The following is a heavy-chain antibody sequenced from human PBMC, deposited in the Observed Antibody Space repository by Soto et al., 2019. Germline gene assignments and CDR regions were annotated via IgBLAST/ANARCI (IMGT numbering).Heavy chain of an antibody. D-gene: IGHD2-15*01. CDR3: ARGIATGQLDP. CDR2: INPDNGNT. CDR1: GYTFTRYT. Sequence: ASVKVSCKASGYTFTRYTMNWVRQAPGQRLGWMGWINPDNGNTKSSQKFQDRVIITRDTSASTAYMDLSSLRSEDTAVYYCARGIATGQLDPWGQGTLVTVSS. J-gene: IGHJ5*02. V-gene: IGHV1-3*01.